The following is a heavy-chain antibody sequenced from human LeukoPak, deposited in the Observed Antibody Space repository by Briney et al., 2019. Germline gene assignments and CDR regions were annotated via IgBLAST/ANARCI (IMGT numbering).Heavy chain of an antibody. J-gene: IGHJ6*04. V-gene: IGHV3-30*04. CDR2: ISYDGSNK. CDR3: ARVRYCSGGSCYSGVLGYYYCGMDV. D-gene: IGHD2-15*01. Sequence: GGSLRLSCAASGFTFSSYDMHWVREAPGKGLEWVAVISYDGSNKYYADSVKGRFTISRDNSKNTLYLQMNSLRAEDTAVYYCARVRYCSGGSCYSGVLGYYYCGMDVWGKGTTVTVSS. CDR1: GFTFSSYD.